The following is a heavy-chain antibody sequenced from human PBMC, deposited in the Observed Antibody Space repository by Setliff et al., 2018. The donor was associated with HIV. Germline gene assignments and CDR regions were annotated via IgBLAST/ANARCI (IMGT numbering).Heavy chain of an antibody. V-gene: IGHV4-38-2*01. Sequence: SETLSLTCAVSGYSISSGYYWAWIRQSPGKGLDWIGSIHHSGTTYYNPSLKSRVAISVDTTTNQVSLQVNSVTAVDTAVYYCARVPHRVVGTTTLLYHFDYWGLGTLVTVSS. CDR3: ARVPHRVVGTTTLLYHFDY. D-gene: IGHD1-26*01. CDR2: IHHSGTT. CDR1: GYSISSGYY. J-gene: IGHJ4*02.